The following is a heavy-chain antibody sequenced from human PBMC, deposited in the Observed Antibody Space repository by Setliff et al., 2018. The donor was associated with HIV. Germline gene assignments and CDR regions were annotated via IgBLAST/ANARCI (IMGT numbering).Heavy chain of an antibody. CDR1: GFTFNNYW. J-gene: IGHJ4*03. CDR2: IKGDGSET. V-gene: IGHV3-7*01. Sequence: GGSLRLSCESSGFTFNNYWMSWVRQAPGKRPEWVANIKGDGSETYYVDSVKGRFTISRDNAKNSLYLQMDSLRVEDTAVYYCARPFDQWGLGTMVTVSS. CDR3: ARPFDQ.